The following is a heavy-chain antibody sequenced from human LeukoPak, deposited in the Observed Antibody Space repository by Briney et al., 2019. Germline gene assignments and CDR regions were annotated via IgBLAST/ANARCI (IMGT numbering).Heavy chain of an antibody. Sequence: SETLSLTCTVSGGFISGYYWSWIRPSPGEGLEWTGYIYYNGSTSHNPSLKSRLTISVDTSKKQFSLKLSSVTAADTAVYYRARDFNSPYGGRYLDYWGQGTLVTVSS. J-gene: IGHJ4*02. CDR2: IYYNGST. CDR1: GGFISGYY. V-gene: IGHV4-59*01. D-gene: IGHD1-26*01. CDR3: ARDFNSPYGGRYLDY.